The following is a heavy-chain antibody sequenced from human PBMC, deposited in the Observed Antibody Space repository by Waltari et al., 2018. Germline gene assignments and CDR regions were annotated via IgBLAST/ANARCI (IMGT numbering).Heavy chain of an antibody. Sequence: EVQLVESGGGLVQPGGSLRLSCAASGFTFSSYAMSWVRRATGKGVEWVSAISGRGGSTYYADAVKGLFTISRDNSKNTLYLQMNSLRAEDTAVYYCAKNYDSSGDFIGYGGQGTLVTVSS. J-gene: IGHJ4*02. CDR3: AKNYDSSGDFIGY. CDR1: GFTFSSYA. D-gene: IGHD3-22*01. CDR2: ISGRGGST. V-gene: IGHV3-23*04.